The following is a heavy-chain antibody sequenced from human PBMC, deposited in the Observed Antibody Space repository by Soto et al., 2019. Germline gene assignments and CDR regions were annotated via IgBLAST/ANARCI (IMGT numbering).Heavy chain of an antibody. CDR1: GDGVSSNRAA. CDR2: TYYRSKWYN. D-gene: IGHD3-9*01. CDR3: ARDSGLRYFDWFGTLYGMDV. Sequence: SPTLSLTCAISGDGVSSNRAAWNWIRQSPSRGLEWLGRTYYRSKWYNDYAVSVKSRITINPDTSKNQFSLQLNSVTPEDTAVYYCARDSGLRYFDWFGTLYGMDVWGQGTTVTVSS. J-gene: IGHJ6*02. V-gene: IGHV6-1*01.